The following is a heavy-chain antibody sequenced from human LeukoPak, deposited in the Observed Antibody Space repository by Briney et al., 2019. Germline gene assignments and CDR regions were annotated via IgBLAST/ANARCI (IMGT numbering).Heavy chain of an antibody. D-gene: IGHD3-9*01. J-gene: IGHJ6*02. CDR3: AREVLRYFDWFPSYYGMDV. V-gene: IGHV4-4*07. CDR2: IYTSGST. Sequence: PSETLSLTCTVSGGSISSYYWSWIRQPAGKGLEWIGRIYTSGSTNYNPSLKSRVTMSVDTSKNQFSLKQSSVTAADTAVYYCAREVLRYFDWFPSYYGMDVWGQGTTVTVSS. CDR1: GGSISSYY.